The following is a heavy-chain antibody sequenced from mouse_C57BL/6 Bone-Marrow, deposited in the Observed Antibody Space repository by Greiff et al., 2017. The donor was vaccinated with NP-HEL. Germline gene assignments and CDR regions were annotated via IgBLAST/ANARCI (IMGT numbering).Heavy chain of an antibody. CDR1: GYAFSSSW. J-gene: IGHJ2*01. CDR3: ARCGYYSYYFDY. V-gene: IGHV1-82*01. D-gene: IGHD2-3*01. Sequence: VKLMESGPELVKPGASVKISCKASGYAFSSSWMNWVKQRPGKGLEWIGRIYPGDGDTNYNGKFKGKATLTADKSSSTAYMQLSSLTSEDSAVYFCARCGYYSYYFDYWGQGTTLTVSS. CDR2: IYPGDGDT.